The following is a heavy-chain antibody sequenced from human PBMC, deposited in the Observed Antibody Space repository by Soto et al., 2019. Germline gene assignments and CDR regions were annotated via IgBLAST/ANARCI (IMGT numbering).Heavy chain of an antibody. D-gene: IGHD3-3*01. CDR1: GFTFSSYW. CDR3: ARDPITIFGVATYYFDY. J-gene: IGHJ4*02. Sequence: EVQLVESGGGLVQPGGSLRLSCAASGFTFSSYWMSWVRQAPGKGLEWVANIKQDGSEKYYVDSVKGRFTISRDNAKNSLYLQMNSLRAEDTAVYYCARDPITIFGVATYYFDYWGQGTLVTVSS. V-gene: IGHV3-7*01. CDR2: IKQDGSEK.